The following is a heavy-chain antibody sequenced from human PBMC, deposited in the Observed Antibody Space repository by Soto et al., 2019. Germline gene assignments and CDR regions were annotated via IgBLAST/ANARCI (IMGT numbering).Heavy chain of an antibody. V-gene: IGHV1-69*13. J-gene: IGHJ6*02. D-gene: IGHD3-3*01. CDR3: ARRETIFGVVIGQDYYYGMDV. CDR1: GGTFSSYA. Sequence: SVKVSCKASGGTFSSYAISWVRQAPGQGLEWMGGIIPIFGTANYAQKFQGRVTITADESTSTAYMEQSSLRSEDTAVYYCARRETIFGVVIGQDYYYGMDVWGQGTTVTSP. CDR2: IIPIFGTA.